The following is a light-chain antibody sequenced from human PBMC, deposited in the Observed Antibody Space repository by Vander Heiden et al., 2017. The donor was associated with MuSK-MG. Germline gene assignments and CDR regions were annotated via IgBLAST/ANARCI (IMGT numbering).Light chain of an antibody. Sequence: DIVMTQSPDSLAVSLGERATINCKSTQSLLYNSNNENYLAWYQQKPGHPPKLLISWASARASGVPDRFSGSGSGTDFTLTISSLQAEDVAVYYCFQAHDGWTFGQGTQVAIK. CDR2: WAS. J-gene: IGKJ1*01. V-gene: IGKV4-1*01. CDR1: QSLLYNSNNENY. CDR3: FQAHDGWT.